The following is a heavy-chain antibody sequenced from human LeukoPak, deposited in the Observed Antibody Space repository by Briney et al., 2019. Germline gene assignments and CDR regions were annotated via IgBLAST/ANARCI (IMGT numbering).Heavy chain of an antibody. Sequence: GGSLRLSCAASGFTFDDYAMHWVRQALGKGLEWVSGISWNSGSIGYADSVKGRFTISRDNAKNSLYLQMNSLRAEDTAVYYCARAASREKYYYGSGSHNTFDYWGQGTLVTVSS. CDR3: ARAASREKYYYGSGSHNTFDY. J-gene: IGHJ4*02. V-gene: IGHV3-9*01. D-gene: IGHD3-10*01. CDR1: GFTFDDYA. CDR2: ISWNSGSI.